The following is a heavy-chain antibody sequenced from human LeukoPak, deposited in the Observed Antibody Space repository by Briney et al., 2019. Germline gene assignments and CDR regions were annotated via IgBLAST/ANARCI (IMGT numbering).Heavy chain of an antibody. J-gene: IGHJ3*02. V-gene: IGHV3-48*02. CDR2: ITSSSSTI. D-gene: IGHD3-22*01. Sequence: GGSLRLSCAASGFTFSTCSMNWVRQAPGKGLEWVSYITSSSSTIYYADSVRGRFTISRDNAKNSLYLQMNSLRDEDTAVYYCARVDWMIGAFDIWGQGTMVTVSS. CDR3: ARVDWMIGAFDI. CDR1: GFTFSTCS.